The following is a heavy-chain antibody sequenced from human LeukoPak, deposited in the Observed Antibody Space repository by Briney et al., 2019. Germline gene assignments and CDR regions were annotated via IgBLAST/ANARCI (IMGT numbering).Heavy chain of an antibody. CDR1: GGSFSGYY. J-gene: IGHJ5*02. CDR3: ARSFRVIVIRSGRFDP. D-gene: IGHD3-16*02. CDR2: INHSGST. V-gene: IGHV4-34*01. Sequence: SETLSLTCAVYGGSFSGYYWSWIRQPPGKGLEWIGEINHSGSTNYNPSLKSRVTISVDTSKNQFSLKLSSVTAADTAVYYCARSFRVIVIRSGRFDPWGQGTLVTVSS.